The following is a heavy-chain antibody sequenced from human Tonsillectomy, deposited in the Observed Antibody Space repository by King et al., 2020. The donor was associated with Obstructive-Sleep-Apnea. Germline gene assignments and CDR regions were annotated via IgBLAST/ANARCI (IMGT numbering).Heavy chain of an antibody. CDR2: IYSSGST. V-gene: IGHV4-59*01. D-gene: IGHD6-19*01. J-gene: IGHJ4*02. Sequence: VQLQESGPGLVKPSETLSLTCTVSGGSISSYYWSWIRQPPGKGLEWIGYIYSSGSTNYNPSLNSRVTISVDTSKNHFSLKLSSVTAADTAVYYCARIGYSSGWAYFDYWGQGTLVTVSS. CDR1: GGSISSYY. CDR3: ARIGYSSGWAYFDY.